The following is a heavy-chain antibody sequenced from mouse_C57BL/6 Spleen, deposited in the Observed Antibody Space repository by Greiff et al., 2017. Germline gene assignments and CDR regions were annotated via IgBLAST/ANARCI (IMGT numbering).Heavy chain of an antibody. V-gene: IGHV5-17*01. CDR3: AKSYYGSSPFAY. D-gene: IGHD1-1*01. Sequence: ELKLMESGGGLVKPGGSLKLSCAASGFTFSDYGMHWVRQAPEKGLEWVAYISSGSSTINYADTVKGRFTISRDNAKNTLFLQMTSLRSEDTAMYYCAKSYYGSSPFAYWGQGTLVTVSA. CDR2: ISSGSSTI. CDR1: GFTFSDYG. J-gene: IGHJ3*01.